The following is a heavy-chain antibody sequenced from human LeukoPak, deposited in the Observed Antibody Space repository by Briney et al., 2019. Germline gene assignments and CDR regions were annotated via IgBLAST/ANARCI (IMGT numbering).Heavy chain of an antibody. CDR1: GGSISSYY. V-gene: IGHV4-4*07. Sequence: SETLSLTCTVSGGSISSYYWSWIRQPAGKGLEWIGRIYTSGSTNYNPSLESRATISLDTSKNQFSLKLTSVTAADTAVYFCARHPFSSPFDYWGQGTLVTVSS. CDR3: ARHPFSSPFDY. CDR2: IYTSGST. J-gene: IGHJ4*02.